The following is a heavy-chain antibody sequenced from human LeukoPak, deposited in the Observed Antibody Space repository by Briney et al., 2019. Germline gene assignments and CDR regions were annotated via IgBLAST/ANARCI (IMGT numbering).Heavy chain of an antibody. CDR1: GFTFSSSW. V-gene: IGHV3-74*03. D-gene: IGHD7-27*01. Sequence: GGSPRLSCAASGFTFSSSWMHWVRQAPGKGLVWVSHINSDGRTTTYADSVRGRFTISRDNAKNTLYLQMNSLRAEDTAVYYCARAPNVGTPDYWGQGTLVTASS. J-gene: IGHJ4*02. CDR2: INSDGRTT. CDR3: ARAPNVGTPDY.